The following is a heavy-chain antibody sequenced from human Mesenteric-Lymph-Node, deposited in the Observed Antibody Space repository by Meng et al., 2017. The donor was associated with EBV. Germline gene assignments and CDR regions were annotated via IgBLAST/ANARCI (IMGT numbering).Heavy chain of an antibody. CDR2: ISSSTYI. CDR1: GFNFNYYS. V-gene: IGHV3-21*01. D-gene: IGHD3-10*01. CDR3: TRDMGLGVGATSSF. Sequence: EVQLVESGGXLVKPGGSLRLSCAASGFNFNYYSMSWVRQAPGKGLEWVSYISSSTYIYYGDSVKGRFTISRDNAKNSLYLQMNNLRADDTAVYYCTRDMGLGVGATSSFWGQGTLVTVSS. J-gene: IGHJ4*02.